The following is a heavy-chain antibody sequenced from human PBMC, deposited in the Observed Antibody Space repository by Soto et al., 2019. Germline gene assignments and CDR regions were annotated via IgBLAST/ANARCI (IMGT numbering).Heavy chain of an antibody. CDR1: GLTFSNYA. V-gene: IGHV3-23*01. J-gene: IGHJ5*02. CDR2: ISSAVNT. Sequence: GGSLRLSCAGSGLTFSNYAMSWVRQAPGKGLEWVSAISSAVNTYYADSVKGRFTISRDNSKNTLYLQMNSLRAEDTAVYYCARGWFDPWGQGTLVTVSS. CDR3: ARGWFDP.